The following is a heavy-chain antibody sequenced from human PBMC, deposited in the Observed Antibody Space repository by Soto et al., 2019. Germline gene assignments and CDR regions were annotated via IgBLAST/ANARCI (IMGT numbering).Heavy chain of an antibody. CDR3: ARDPDYYYDH. CDR1: GFTVISNY. V-gene: IGHV3-66*01. J-gene: IGHJ4*02. CDR2: VYSDGST. Sequence: GGSLRLSCAASGFTVISNYMSWVRQAPGKGLEWVSIVYSDGSTYYADSVKGRFTISRDNSKNTLYLQINSLRVEDTAMYYCARDPDYYYDHWGQGT. D-gene: IGHD3-22*01.